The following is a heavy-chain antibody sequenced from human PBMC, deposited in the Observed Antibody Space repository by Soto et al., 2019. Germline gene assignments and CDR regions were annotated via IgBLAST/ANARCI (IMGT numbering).Heavy chain of an antibody. V-gene: IGHV3-48*02. CDR3: ARDGCSGGSCYWDY. CDR1: GFTFSSYS. Sequence: PGGSLRLSCAASGFTFSSYSMNWVRQAPGKGLGWVSYISSSSSTIYSADSVKGRFTISRDNAKNSLYLQMNSLRDEDTAVYYCARDGCSGGSCYWDYWGQGTLVTVSS. J-gene: IGHJ4*02. D-gene: IGHD2-15*01. CDR2: ISSSSSTI.